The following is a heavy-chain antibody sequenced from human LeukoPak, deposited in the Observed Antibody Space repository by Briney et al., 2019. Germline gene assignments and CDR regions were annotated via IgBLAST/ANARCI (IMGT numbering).Heavy chain of an antibody. Sequence: GGSLRLSCAASGFTFSGYGMHWVRQAPGKGLEWVAFIRYDGSNKYYADSVKGRFTISRDNSKNTLYLQMNSLRAEDTAVYYCAKTRSRNMLTFGGVENWFDPWGQGTLVTVSS. CDR2: IRYDGSNK. D-gene: IGHD3-16*01. V-gene: IGHV3-30*02. CDR3: AKTRSRNMLTFGGVENWFDP. CDR1: GFTFSGYG. J-gene: IGHJ5*02.